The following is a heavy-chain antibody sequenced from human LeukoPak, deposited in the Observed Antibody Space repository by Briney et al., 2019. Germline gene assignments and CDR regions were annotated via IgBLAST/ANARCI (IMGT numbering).Heavy chain of an antibody. V-gene: IGHV3-30-3*01. CDR2: TSSDLNVK. J-gene: IGHJ4*02. CDR3: AREVSEGFDF. Sequence: GGSLRLSCAASGFTFRNYVIHWVRQAPGKGLEWVAVTSSDLNVKLYADSVKGRFTISRDNAKNSLYLQMNSLRAEDTALYYCAREVSEGFDFWGQGTLVTVSS. CDR1: GFTFRNYV. D-gene: IGHD3-22*01.